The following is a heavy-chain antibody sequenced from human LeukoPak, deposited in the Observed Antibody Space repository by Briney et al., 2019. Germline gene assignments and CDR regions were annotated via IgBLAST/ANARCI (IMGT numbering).Heavy chain of an antibody. J-gene: IGHJ4*02. CDR2: INHSGST. CDR3: ARLQKGQVVTAIPIDF. D-gene: IGHD2-21*02. Sequence: SETLSLTCAVYGGSFSGYYWSWIRQPPGKGLEWIGEINHSGSTNYNPSLKSRVTISVDKSKNQFSLKLSSVTAADTAVYYCARLQKGQVVTAIPIDFWGQGTLVTVSS. CDR1: GGSFSGYY. V-gene: IGHV4-34*01.